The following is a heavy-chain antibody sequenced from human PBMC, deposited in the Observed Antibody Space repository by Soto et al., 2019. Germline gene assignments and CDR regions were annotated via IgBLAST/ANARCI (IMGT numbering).Heavy chain of an antibody. V-gene: IGHV5-10-1*01. CDR1: GYSFTSYW. Sequence: GESLKISCKGSGYSFTSYWISWVRQMPGKGLEWMGRIDPSDSYTNYSPSFQGHVTISADKSISTASLQWSSLQASDTPMYYCAIHIPVKYGSGRDLYYYYGMDVWGQGTTVTVSS. CDR3: AIHIPVKYGSGRDLYYYYGMDV. D-gene: IGHD3-10*01. J-gene: IGHJ6*02. CDR2: IDPSDSYT.